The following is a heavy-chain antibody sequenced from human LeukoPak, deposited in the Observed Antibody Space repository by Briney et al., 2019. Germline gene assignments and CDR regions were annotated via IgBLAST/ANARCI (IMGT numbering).Heavy chain of an antibody. J-gene: IGHJ5*02. V-gene: IGHV3-64*04. CDR1: GFTFSAYF. CDR3: ARPSSGSGWFDP. CDR2: ISSNEYDT. Sequence: GGSLRLSCSASGFTFSAYFMHWVRQAPGKGLEYVSSISSNEYDTYYADSVKGRFTISRDNSKNTLYLQMNSLRAEDTAVYYCARPSSGSGWFDPWGQGTLVTVSS. D-gene: IGHD6-19*01.